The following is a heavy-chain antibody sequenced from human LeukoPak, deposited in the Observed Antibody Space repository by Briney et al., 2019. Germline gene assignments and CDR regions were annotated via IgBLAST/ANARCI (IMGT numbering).Heavy chain of an antibody. CDR3: ARDYGSGSYSGY. CDR2: ISAYNGNT. D-gene: IGHD3-10*01. CDR1: GYSFTSYG. V-gene: IGHV1-18*01. Sequence: GESLKISCKASGYSFTSYGISWVRQAPGQGLEWMGWISAYNGNTNYAQKLQGRVTMTTDTSTSTAYMELRSLRSDDTAVYYCARDYGSGSYSGYWGQGTLVTVSS. J-gene: IGHJ4*02.